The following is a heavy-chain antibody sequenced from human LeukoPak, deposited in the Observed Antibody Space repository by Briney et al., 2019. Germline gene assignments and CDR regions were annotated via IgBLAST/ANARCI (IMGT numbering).Heavy chain of an antibody. Sequence: GGSLRLSCAASVFTFSSYAMHWVREAPGRGLEYVSAISSNGGSTYYANSVKGRFTISRDNSKNPLYLQLGSLRAEDMAVYYCARVHDPFLFHPWGQGTLVPVSS. CDR2: ISSNGGST. J-gene: IGHJ5*02. V-gene: IGHV3-64*01. CDR3: ARVHDPFLFHP. D-gene: IGHD3-3*01. CDR1: VFTFSSYA.